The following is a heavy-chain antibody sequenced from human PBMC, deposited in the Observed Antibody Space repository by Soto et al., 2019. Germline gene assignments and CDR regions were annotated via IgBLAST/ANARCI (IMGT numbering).Heavy chain of an antibody. CDR3: AHIREYSGTYYARFDP. D-gene: IGHD1-26*01. Sequence: QITLKESGPPLVKPTQTLTLTCTFSGFSLSTTGVGVGWIRQPPGKALEWLALIYWDDDKLYSPSLKSRLTITKDTSNNQVVLTMTNMDPVDTATYYCAHIREYSGTYYARFDPWGQGTLVIGSS. CDR1: GFSLSTTGVG. CDR2: IYWDDDK. V-gene: IGHV2-5*02. J-gene: IGHJ5*02.